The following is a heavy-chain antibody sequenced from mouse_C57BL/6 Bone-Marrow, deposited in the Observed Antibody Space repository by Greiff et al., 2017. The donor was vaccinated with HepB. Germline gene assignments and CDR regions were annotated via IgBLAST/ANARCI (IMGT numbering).Heavy chain of an antibody. CDR1: GYTFTEYT. V-gene: IGHV1-62-2*01. J-gene: IGHJ2*01. D-gene: IGHD2-1*01. CDR2: FYPGSGSI. Sequence: VKLQESGAELVKPGASVKLSCKASGYTFTEYTIHWVKQRSGQGLEWIGWFYPGSGSIKYNEKFKDKATLTADKSSSTVYMELSRLTSEDSAVYFCERHESEVYGNYVPFDYWGQGTTLTVSS. CDR3: ERHESEVYGNYVPFDY.